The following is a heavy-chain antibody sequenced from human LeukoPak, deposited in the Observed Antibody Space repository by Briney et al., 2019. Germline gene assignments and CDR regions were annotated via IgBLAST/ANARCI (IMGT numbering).Heavy chain of an antibody. CDR3: ATSRFLEWLYLLDY. Sequence: VASVKVSCKASGYTFTGYYVHWVRQGPAQGLEWMGRINSNSGDTKYAQKFQGRVTMTRATSIGLAYMELSRLKSDDTAVYYCATSRFLEWLYLLDYWGQGTLVTVSS. V-gene: IGHV1-2*02. CDR1: GYTFTGYY. J-gene: IGHJ4*02. D-gene: IGHD3-3*01. CDR2: INSNSGDT.